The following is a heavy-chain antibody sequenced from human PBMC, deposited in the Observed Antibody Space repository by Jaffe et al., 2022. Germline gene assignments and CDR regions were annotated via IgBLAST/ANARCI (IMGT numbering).Heavy chain of an antibody. CDR1: GGTFSSYA. D-gene: IGHD3-10*01. CDR2: IIPIFGTA. V-gene: IGHV1-69*01. J-gene: IGHJ5*02. CDR3: ARAHARITMVQGGNWFDP. Sequence: QVQLVQSGAEVKKPGSSVKVSCKASGGTFSSYAISWVRQAPGQGLEWMGGIIPIFGTANYAQKFQGRVTITADESTSTAYMELSSLRSEDTAVYYCARAHARITMVQGGNWFDPWGQGTLVTVSS.